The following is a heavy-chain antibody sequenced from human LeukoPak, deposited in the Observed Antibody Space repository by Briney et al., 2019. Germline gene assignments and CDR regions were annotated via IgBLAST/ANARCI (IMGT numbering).Heavy chain of an antibody. Sequence: ASVKVSCKAFGYTFTSNYMHWVRQAPGQGLEWMGWINPNSGGTNYAQEFQGRVTMTRDTSISTAYMELSRLRSDDTAVYYCARDRQPGYYYYYYYMDVWGKGTTVTASS. CDR1: GYTFTSNY. CDR3: ARDRQPGYYYYYYYMDV. J-gene: IGHJ6*03. D-gene: IGHD5-18*01. CDR2: INPNSGGT. V-gene: IGHV1-2*02.